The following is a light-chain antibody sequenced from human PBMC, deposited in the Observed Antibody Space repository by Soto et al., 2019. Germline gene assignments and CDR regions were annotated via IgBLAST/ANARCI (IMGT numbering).Light chain of an antibody. CDR2: AAS. Sequence: DIQMTQSPSSLSASVGDRVTITCRTSQTINNCVNWYQQKPGKAPKLLIFAASSLHSEVPSRFSGSGSGTDFTLPITILQPEDFATYYCQQTYNAPVTFGGGTRVDIK. CDR1: QTINNC. J-gene: IGKJ4*01. CDR3: QQTYNAPVT. V-gene: IGKV1-39*01.